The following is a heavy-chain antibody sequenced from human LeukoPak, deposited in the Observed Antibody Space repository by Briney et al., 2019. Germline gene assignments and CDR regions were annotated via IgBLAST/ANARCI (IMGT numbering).Heavy chain of an antibody. CDR3: ARADSSSWFD. D-gene: IGHD6-13*01. V-gene: IGHV4-59*01. CDR1: GGSISSYY. Sequence: SETLSLTCTVSGGSISSYYWSWIRQPPGKGLEWIGYIYYSGSTNYNPSLKSRVTISVDTSKNQFSLKLGSVTAADTAVYYCARADSSSWFDWGQGTLVTVSS. J-gene: IGHJ4*02. CDR2: IYYSGST.